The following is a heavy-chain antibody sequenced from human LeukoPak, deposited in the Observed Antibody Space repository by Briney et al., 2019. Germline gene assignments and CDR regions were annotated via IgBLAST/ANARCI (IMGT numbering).Heavy chain of an antibody. J-gene: IGHJ4*02. CDR1: GLTFDVYA. CDR2: ITWSNGEI. D-gene: IGHD6-19*01. V-gene: IGHV3-9*01. Sequence: PGGSLRLSCAASGLTFDVYAVHRVRQAPGKGLEWVSGITWSNGEIAYADSVKGRFTISRDNAKMYLQMNSLRTEDTAVYYCAKSLRNGSGWASDYWGQGTLVTVSS. CDR3: AKSLRNGSGWASDY.